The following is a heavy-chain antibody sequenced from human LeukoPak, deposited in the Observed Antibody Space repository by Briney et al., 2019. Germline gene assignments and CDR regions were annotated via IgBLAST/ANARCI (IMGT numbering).Heavy chain of an antibody. V-gene: IGHV1-69*13. CDR1: GGTFSSYA. J-gene: IGHJ5*02. D-gene: IGHD2-21*01. Sequence: SVKVSCKASGGTFSSYAISWVRQAPGQGLEWMGGIIPIFGTASYAQKFQGRVTITADESTSTAYMELSSLRSEDTAVYYCARAVDPMVAIGPTVQLWFDPWGQGTLVTVSS. CDR3: ARAVDPMVAIGPTVQLWFDP. CDR2: IIPIFGTA.